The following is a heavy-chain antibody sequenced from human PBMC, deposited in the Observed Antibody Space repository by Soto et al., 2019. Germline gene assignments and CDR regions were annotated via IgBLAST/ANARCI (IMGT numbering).Heavy chain of an antibody. CDR3: ARYTRPVSTLPASDI. CDR1: GYTFTGYY. V-gene: IGHV1-2*04. D-gene: IGHD6-6*01. Sequence: ASVKVSCKASGYTFTGYYMHWVRQAPGQGLEWMGWINPNSGGTNYAQKLQGWVTMTTDTSISTAYMELRRLRSDDTAVYYCARYTRPVSTLPASDIWGQGTMVTVSS. CDR2: INPNSGGT. J-gene: IGHJ3*02.